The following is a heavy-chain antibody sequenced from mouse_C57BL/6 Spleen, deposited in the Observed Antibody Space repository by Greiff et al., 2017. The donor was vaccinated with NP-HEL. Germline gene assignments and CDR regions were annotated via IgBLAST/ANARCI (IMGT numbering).Heavy chain of an antibody. Sequence: QVHVKQSGPELVKPGASVKLSCSASGYSFTSYWMHWVKQRHGQGLEWIGMIHPNSGSTNYNEKFKNKAKLTVDKSSSTAYMQLSSLTSEDSAVYYGASFGGNYPHWYFDVWGTGTTVTVSS. CDR1: GYSFTSYW. V-gene: IGHV1-64*01. J-gene: IGHJ1*03. CDR2: IHPNSGST. D-gene: IGHD2-1*01. CDR3: ASFGGNYPHWYFDV.